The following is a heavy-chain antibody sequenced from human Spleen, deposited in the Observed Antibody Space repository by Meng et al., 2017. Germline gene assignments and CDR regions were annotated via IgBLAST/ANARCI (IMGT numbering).Heavy chain of an antibody. CDR2: ISGSGGST. CDR1: GFTFSSYA. V-gene: IGHV3-23*01. Sequence: GGSLRLSCAASGFTFSSYAMSWVRQAPGKGLEWVSAISGSGGSTYYADSVKGRFTISRDNAQNSLFLQMNSLRDEDTAVYYCAREDNGGFDYWGQETLVTVSS. CDR3: AREDNGGFDY. J-gene: IGHJ4*02. D-gene: IGHD4-23*01.